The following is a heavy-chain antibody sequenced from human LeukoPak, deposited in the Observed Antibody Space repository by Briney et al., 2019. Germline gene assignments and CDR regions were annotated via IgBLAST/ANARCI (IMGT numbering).Heavy chain of an antibody. CDR2: INAGNGDT. CDR1: GYTFTSYA. Sequence: GASVKASCKASGYTFTSYAMHWVRQAPGQRLEWMGWINAGNGDTKYSQKFQGRVTITRDTSASTAYMELSSLRSEDTAVYYCARVPYDSSGYYFDYWGQGTLVAVSS. D-gene: IGHD3-22*01. V-gene: IGHV1-3*01. J-gene: IGHJ4*02. CDR3: ARVPYDSSGYYFDY.